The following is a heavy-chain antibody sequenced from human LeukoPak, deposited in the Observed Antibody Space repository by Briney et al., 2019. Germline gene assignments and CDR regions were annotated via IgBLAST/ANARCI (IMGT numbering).Heavy chain of an antibody. D-gene: IGHD2-15*01. CDR3: ARAEDEGYCSGGSCRALDY. V-gene: IGHV4-31*03. Sequence: SETLSLTCTVSGGSITSGGYYWSWIRQHPGKGLEWIGYIYYSGSTYYNPSLKSRVTISVDTSKNQFSLKLSSVTAADTAVYYCARAEDEGYCSGGSCRALDYWGQGTLVTVSS. CDR1: GGSITSGGYY. J-gene: IGHJ4*02. CDR2: IYYSGST.